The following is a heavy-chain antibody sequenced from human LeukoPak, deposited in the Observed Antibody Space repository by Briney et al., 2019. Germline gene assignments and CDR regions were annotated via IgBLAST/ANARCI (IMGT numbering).Heavy chain of an antibody. V-gene: IGHV5-51*01. Sequence: GESLKISCKGSGYSFTSYWIGWVRQKPGKGLEWMGFIYPSDSHTRYDLTFEGQVTISADKSTSTAYLHWSSLKASDTAMYYCARQTRDGSGSRGYSFDFWGQGALVTVSS. D-gene: IGHD3-10*01. J-gene: IGHJ4*02. CDR1: GYSFTSYW. CDR3: ARQTRDGSGSRGYSFDF. CDR2: IYPSDSHT.